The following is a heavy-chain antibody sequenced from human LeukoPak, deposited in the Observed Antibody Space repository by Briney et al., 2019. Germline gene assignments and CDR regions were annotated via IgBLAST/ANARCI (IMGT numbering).Heavy chain of an antibody. CDR2: IKEDGSEK. CDR1: GFTFSNYW. J-gene: IGHJ4*02. Sequence: GGSLRLSCAASGFTFSNYWMSWVRQAPGKGLEWVANIKEDGSEKYYVDSVKGRFTISRDNAKNSLYLQINSPRAEDTAVYYYAGADSSGTILDHWGQGTLVAVSS. V-gene: IGHV3-7*01. CDR3: AGADSSGTILDH. D-gene: IGHD1-1*01.